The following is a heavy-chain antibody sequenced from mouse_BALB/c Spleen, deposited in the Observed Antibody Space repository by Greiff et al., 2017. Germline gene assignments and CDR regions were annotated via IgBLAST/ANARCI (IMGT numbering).Heavy chain of an antibody. J-gene: IGHJ4*01. CDR2: ISSGGSYT. D-gene: IGHD1-1*01. Sequence: EVQLVESGGGLVKPGGSLKLSCAASGFTFSSYAMSWVRQSPEKRLEWVAEISSGGSYTYYPDTVTGRFTISRDNAKNTLYLEMSSLRSEDTAMYYCARGLYYYGTSGDAMDYWGQGTSVTVSS. CDR1: GFTFSSYA. V-gene: IGHV5-9-4*01. CDR3: ARGLYYYGTSGDAMDY.